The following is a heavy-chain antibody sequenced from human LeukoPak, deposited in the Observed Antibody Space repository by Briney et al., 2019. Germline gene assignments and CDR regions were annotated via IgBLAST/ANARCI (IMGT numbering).Heavy chain of an antibody. CDR2: VSGSGGST. D-gene: IGHD2/OR15-2a*01. V-gene: IGHV3-23*01. CDR1: GFTFSSYA. CDR3: ARNPSFFWFDP. J-gene: IGHJ5*02. Sequence: GGSLRLSCAASGFTFSSYAMSWVRQAPGKGLEWVSSVSGSGGSTYYADSVKGGFTISRDNSKNTLYLQMNSLRAEDTAVYYCARNPSFFWFDPWGQGTLVTVSS.